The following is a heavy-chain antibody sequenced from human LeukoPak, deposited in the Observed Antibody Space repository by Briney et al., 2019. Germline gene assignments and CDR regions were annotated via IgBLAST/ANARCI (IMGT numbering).Heavy chain of an antibody. Sequence: ASVKVSCKASGGTFSSYAISWVRQAPGQGLEWMGGIIPIFGTANYAQKFQGRVTITTDESTSTAYMELSSLRSEDTAVYYCARSFTTVRGNYYYMDVWGKGTTVTVSS. CDR1: GGTFSSYA. CDR2: IIPIFGTA. J-gene: IGHJ6*03. D-gene: IGHD3-10*01. CDR3: ARSFTTVRGNYYYMDV. V-gene: IGHV1-69*05.